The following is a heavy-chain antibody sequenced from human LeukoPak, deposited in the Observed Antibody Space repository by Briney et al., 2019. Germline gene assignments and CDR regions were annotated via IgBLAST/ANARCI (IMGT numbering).Heavy chain of an antibody. V-gene: IGHV3-66*01. CDR1: GFTVMTNY. CDR2: IYSGGST. Sequence: GGSLRLSCAASGFTVMTNYMSWVRQAPGKGLEWVSVIYSGGSTYYADSVKGRFTISRDNSKNTLYLQMYSLRADDTAVYYCVKDSQWLVPDYYMDVWGKGTTVTVSS. D-gene: IGHD6-19*01. CDR3: VKDSQWLVPDYYMDV. J-gene: IGHJ6*03.